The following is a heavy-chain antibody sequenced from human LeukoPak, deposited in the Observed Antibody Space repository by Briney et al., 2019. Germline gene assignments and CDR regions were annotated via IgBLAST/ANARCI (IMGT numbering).Heavy chain of an antibody. CDR2: IYPGDSDT. V-gene: IGHV5-51*01. J-gene: IGHJ3*02. CDR3: ARLGSSTWKDAFDI. Sequence: GESLKISCKGSGYTFTTYWIGWVRQMPGKGLEWMGIIYPGDSDTRYNTSVQGRVSISADKSISTAYLQWSSLKASDTAMYYCARLGSSTWKDAFDIWGQGTMVTVSS. D-gene: IGHD6-13*01. CDR1: GYTFTTYW.